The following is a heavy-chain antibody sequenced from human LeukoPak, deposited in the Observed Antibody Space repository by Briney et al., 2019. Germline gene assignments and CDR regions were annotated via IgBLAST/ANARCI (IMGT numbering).Heavy chain of an antibody. CDR2: IYSGGST. CDR1: GFTVSSNY. CDR3: ARDKYYYDSSGYSPYYYYYGMDV. V-gene: IGHV3-66*01. D-gene: IGHD3-22*01. Sequence: PGGSLRLSCAASGFTVSSNYMSWVRQAPGKGLEWVSVIYSGGSTYYADSVKRRFTISRDNAKNTLYLQVNSLRAEDTAVYYCARDKYYYDSSGYSPYYYYYGMDVWGQGTTVTVSS. J-gene: IGHJ6*02.